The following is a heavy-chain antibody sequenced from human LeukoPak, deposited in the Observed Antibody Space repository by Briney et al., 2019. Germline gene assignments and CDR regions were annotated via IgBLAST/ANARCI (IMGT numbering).Heavy chain of an antibody. CDR2: INAGNGNT. CDR1: RYTFTSYA. J-gene: IGHJ6*02. CDR3: ARVGVATVVTATRYYYGMDV. V-gene: IGHV1-3*01. D-gene: IGHD4-23*01. Sequence: ASVKVSCKASRYTFTSYAMHWVRQAPGQRLEWMGWINAGNGNTKYSQKFQGRVTITRDTSASTAYMELSSLRSEDTAVYYYARVGVATVVTATRYYYGMDVWGQGTTVTVSS.